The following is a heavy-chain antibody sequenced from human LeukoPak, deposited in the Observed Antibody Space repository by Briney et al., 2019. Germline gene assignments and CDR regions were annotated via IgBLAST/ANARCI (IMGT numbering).Heavy chain of an antibody. V-gene: IGHV1-18*01. CDR2: ISAYNGNT. CDR1: GYTFTSYG. J-gene: IGHJ6*02. D-gene: IGHD6-6*01. CDR3: ARDRNVAAPLNYYYYYGMDV. Sequence: ASVKVSCKASGYTFTSYGISWVRQAPGQGLEWMGWISAYNGNTNYAQKLQGRVTMTTDTSTSTAYMELRSLRSDDTAVYYCARDRNVAAPLNYYYYYGMDVWGQGTTVTVSS.